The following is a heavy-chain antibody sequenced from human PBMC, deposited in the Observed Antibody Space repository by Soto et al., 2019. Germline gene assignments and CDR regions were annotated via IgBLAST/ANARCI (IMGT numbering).Heavy chain of an antibody. CDR1: GYTFSGSA. CDR2: IRGKANSYET. Sequence: EVQLVESGGGLVQPGGSLKLSCVASGYTFSGSAFHWVRQASGKGLEWVGRIRGKANSYETAYAESVKGRFTISRDDSKNTAFLQMYSLKTEDTAVYYCTSRYCSSASCHTWGQGTRVTVSS. D-gene: IGHD2-2*01. V-gene: IGHV3-73*01. J-gene: IGHJ5*02. CDR3: TSRYCSSASCHT.